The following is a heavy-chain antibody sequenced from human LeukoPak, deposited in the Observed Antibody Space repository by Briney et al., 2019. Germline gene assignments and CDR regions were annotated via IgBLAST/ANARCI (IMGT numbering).Heavy chain of an antibody. V-gene: IGHV4-34*01. CDR1: GGSFSDYY. D-gene: IGHD6-19*01. CDR3: ARGEGTLAGRRWPYSFYYYVDV. Sequence: PSETLSLTYVVYGGSFSDYYWTGVRQPPGKGLEWSGEINHSGATKYNPSLKSRVTISIDTSNNQFSLKLNSVTAADTAVYYCARGEGTLAGRRWPYSFYYYVDVWGKGTTVTVSS. J-gene: IGHJ6*03. CDR2: INHSGAT.